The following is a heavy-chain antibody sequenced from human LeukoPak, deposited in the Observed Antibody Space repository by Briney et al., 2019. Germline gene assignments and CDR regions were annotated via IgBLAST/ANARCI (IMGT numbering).Heavy chain of an antibody. Sequence: GGPLRLSCAASGFTFSSYSMKWVRQAPGKGLEWVSYISSSSSTIYYADSVKGRFTISRDNAKNSLYLQMNSLRDEDTAVYYCARDYPRGLRWGAFDIWGQGTMVTVSS. D-gene: IGHD4-23*01. CDR3: ARDYPRGLRWGAFDI. V-gene: IGHV3-48*02. J-gene: IGHJ3*02. CDR1: GFTFSSYS. CDR2: ISSSSSTI.